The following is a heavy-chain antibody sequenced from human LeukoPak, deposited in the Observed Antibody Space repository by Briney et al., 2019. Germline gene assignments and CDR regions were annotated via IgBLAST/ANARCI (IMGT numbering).Heavy chain of an antibody. CDR2: IYPGDSDT. CDR3: ARQAYYDFWSGYSLSAEYFQH. D-gene: IGHD3-3*01. J-gene: IGHJ1*01. V-gene: IGHV5-51*01. Sequence: GESLKISCKGSGYSFTSYWIGWVRQMPGNGLEWMGIIYPGDSDTRYSPSFQGQVTISADKSISTAYLQWSSLKASDTAMYYCARQAYYDFWSGYSLSAEYFQHWGQGTLVTVSS. CDR1: GYSFTSYW.